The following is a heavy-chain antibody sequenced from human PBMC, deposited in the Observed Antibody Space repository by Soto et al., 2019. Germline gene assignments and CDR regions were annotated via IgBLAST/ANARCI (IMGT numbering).Heavy chain of an antibody. CDR2: IVPMFGTP. Sequence: GASVKVSCKASGGTFADFIMNWVRQTPGQGLEWMGGIVPMFGTPTYAEKFKGRVTISATGSTSTAYMELTSLRSEDTAVYYCARNGIYIISRSQYTGTHVPGQ. V-gene: IGHV1-69*13. CDR1: GGTFADFI. J-gene: IGHJ6*02. D-gene: IGHD1-1*01. CDR3: ARNGIYIISRSQYTGTHV.